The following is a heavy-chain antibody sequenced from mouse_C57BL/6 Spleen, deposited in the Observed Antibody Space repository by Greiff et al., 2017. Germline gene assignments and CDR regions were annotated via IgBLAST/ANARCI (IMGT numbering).Heavy chain of an antibody. CDR1: GYAFTNYL. Sequence: VKLMESGAELVRPGTSVKVSCKASGYAFTNYLLEWVKQRPGQGLEWIGVINPGSGGTNYNEKFKGKATLTADKSSSTAYMQLSSLTSEDSAVYFCARSALHYAMDYWGQGTSVTVSS. CDR2: INPGSGGT. V-gene: IGHV1-54*01. D-gene: IGHD1-2*01. CDR3: ARSALHYAMDY. J-gene: IGHJ4*01.